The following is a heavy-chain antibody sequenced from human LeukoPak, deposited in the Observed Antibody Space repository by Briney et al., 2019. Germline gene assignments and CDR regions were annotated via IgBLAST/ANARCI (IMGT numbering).Heavy chain of an antibody. CDR2: INWDDQK. Sequence: ESGPTLVKPTQTLTLTCTFSGFSLTTSGVGVGWIRQPPGKALEWLALINWDDQKVYSPSLQSRLSITKDTSKNQVVLTMTNVDPVDTATYYCPHRRDSSGYQYRYWFAPWGQGTLVTVSS. V-gene: IGHV2-5*02. CDR1: GFSLTTSGVG. D-gene: IGHD3-22*01. CDR3: PHRRDSSGYQYRYWFAP. J-gene: IGHJ5*02.